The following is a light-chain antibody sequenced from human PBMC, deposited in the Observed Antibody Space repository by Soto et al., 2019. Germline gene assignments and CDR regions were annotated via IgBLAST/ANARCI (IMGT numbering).Light chain of an antibody. CDR1: SSNIGSNY. CDR3: AAWDDSLSGPV. CDR2: RNN. V-gene: IGLV1-47*01. J-gene: IGLJ2*01. Sequence: QSVLTQPPSASGTPGQRVTISCSGSSSNIGSNYVYWYQQLPGTAPKLLIYRNNQRPSGVPDRFSGSKSGTSASLAISGLRSEDEADYYCAAWDDSLSGPVFGGGTNHTLL.